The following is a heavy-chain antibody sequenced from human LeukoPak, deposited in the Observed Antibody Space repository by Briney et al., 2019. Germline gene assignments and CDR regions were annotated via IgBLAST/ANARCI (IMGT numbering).Heavy chain of an antibody. D-gene: IGHD2-15*01. CDR2: ISANNGDT. V-gene: IGHV1-18*01. J-gene: IGHJ4*02. Sequence: EASVKVSCKASGYTFTSYGISWVRQAPGQGLEGWGWISANNGDTNYAQKLQGRVTMTTATSTSTAYMELRSLRSDDTAVYYCARAKGYCSGGSCSGFDYWGQGTLVTVSS. CDR3: ARAKGYCSGGSCSGFDY. CDR1: GYTFTSYG.